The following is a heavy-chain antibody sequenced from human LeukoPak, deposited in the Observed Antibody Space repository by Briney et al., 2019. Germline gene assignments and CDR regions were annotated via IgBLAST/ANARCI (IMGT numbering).Heavy chain of an antibody. J-gene: IGHJ5*02. Sequence: KASETLSLTCTVSGGSISNSYWSWIRQPAGKGLEWIGRIYSSGSTDYNPSLKSRVTMSVDTSKNHFSLKLSSVTAAGTAVYFCTKSPLILQNWFDPWGQGTLVTVSS. CDR1: GGSISNSY. CDR2: IYSSGST. D-gene: IGHD3-22*01. CDR3: TKSPLILQNWFDP. V-gene: IGHV4-4*07.